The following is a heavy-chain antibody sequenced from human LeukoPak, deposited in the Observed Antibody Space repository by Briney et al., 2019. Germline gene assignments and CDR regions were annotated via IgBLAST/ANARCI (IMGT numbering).Heavy chain of an antibody. Sequence: SETLSLTCTVSGGSISSYYWSWIRQPPGKGLEWIGYIYYSGSTNYNPSLKSRVTISVDTSKNQFSLKLSSVTAADTAVYYCARGGSLFDWLLPFDYWGQGTLVTVSS. J-gene: IGHJ4*02. D-gene: IGHD3-9*01. CDR1: GGSISSYY. V-gene: IGHV4-59*01. CDR2: IYYSGST. CDR3: ARGGSLFDWLLPFDY.